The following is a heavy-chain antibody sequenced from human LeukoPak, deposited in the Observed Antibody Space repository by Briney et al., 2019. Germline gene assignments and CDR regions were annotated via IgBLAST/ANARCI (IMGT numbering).Heavy chain of an antibody. J-gene: IGHJ5*02. V-gene: IGHV3-21*01. CDR2: ISSSSSYI. D-gene: IGHD3-10*01. CDR1: GFTFSSYS. CDR3: ARGDRSGNYYGSGSP. Sequence: PGGSLRLSCAASGFTFSSYSMNWVRQAPGKGLDWVSSISSSSSYIYYADPVKGRFTISRHNAKNSLYLQMNSLRAEDTAVYYCARGDRSGNYYGSGSPWGQGTLVTVSS.